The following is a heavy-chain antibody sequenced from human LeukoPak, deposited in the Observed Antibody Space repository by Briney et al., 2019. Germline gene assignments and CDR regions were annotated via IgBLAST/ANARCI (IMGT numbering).Heavy chain of an antibody. CDR1: GGSISSYY. CDR3: AREPYSSGFNWFDP. J-gene: IGHJ5*02. V-gene: IGHV4-4*07. Sequence: TSSETLSLTCTVSGGSISSYYWSWIRQPAGKGLEWIGRIYTSGSTNYNPSLKSRVTMPVDTSKNQISLKLSSVTAADTAVYYCAREPYSSGFNWFDPWGQGTLVTVSS. CDR2: IYTSGST. D-gene: IGHD6-19*01.